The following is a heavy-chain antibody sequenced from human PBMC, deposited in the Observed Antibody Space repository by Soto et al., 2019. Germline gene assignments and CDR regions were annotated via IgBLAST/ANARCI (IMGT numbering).Heavy chain of an antibody. D-gene: IGHD4-17*01. CDR3: AVLTKVTEADY. CDR2: ISGGGSRT. Sequence: EVQLLESGGGLVQPGVFRRLSCAASGFMFSSYVMSWVHQAPGKGLEWVSGISGGGSRTYYADPVKGRFSISRDNSKNTLFLQMNSLRVEYTAVYYCAVLTKVTEADYWGQGTLVIVPS. CDR1: GFMFSSYV. J-gene: IGHJ4*02. V-gene: IGHV3-23*01.